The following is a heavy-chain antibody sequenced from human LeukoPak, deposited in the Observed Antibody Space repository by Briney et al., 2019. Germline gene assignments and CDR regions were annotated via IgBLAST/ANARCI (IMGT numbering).Heavy chain of an antibody. CDR1: GYTFTGYY. Sequence: ASVKVSCKASGYTFTGYYMHWVRQAPGQGLEWMGRINPNSGGTNYAQKFQGRVTMTRDTSISTAYMEVSRLRSDDTAVYYCARGGTYDFWSGYYNWFDPWGQGTLVTVSS. V-gene: IGHV1-2*06. CDR2: INPNSGGT. D-gene: IGHD3-3*01. J-gene: IGHJ5*02. CDR3: ARGGTYDFWSGYYNWFDP.